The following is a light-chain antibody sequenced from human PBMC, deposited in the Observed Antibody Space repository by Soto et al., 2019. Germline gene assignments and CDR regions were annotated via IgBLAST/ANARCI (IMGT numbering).Light chain of an antibody. Sequence: QSVLTQPASASGTPGQRVTISWSGSSSNIGRNTVNWYQQLPGTAPKLLIYSNDQWPSGVPDRFSGSKSGTSASLAISGLQSEDEADYYCATWDDSLSGCVFGGVTKLTVL. J-gene: IGLJ3*02. CDR3: ATWDDSLSGCV. V-gene: IGLV1-44*01. CDR1: SSNIGRNT. CDR2: SND.